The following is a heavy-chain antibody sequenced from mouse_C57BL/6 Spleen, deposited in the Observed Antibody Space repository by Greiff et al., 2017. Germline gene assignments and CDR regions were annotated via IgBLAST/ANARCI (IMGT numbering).Heavy chain of an antibody. D-gene: IGHD4-1*01. J-gene: IGHJ4*01. CDR2: IWTGGGT. Sequence: VMLVESGPGLVAPSQSLSITCTVSGFSLTSYAISWVRQPPGKGLEWLGVIWTGGGTNYNSALKSRLSISKVNSKSQVFLKMDSLQTVDPARYYFARNWDDAMDYWGQGTSVTVSS. CDR3: ARNWDDAMDY. V-gene: IGHV2-9-1*01. CDR1: GFSLTSYA.